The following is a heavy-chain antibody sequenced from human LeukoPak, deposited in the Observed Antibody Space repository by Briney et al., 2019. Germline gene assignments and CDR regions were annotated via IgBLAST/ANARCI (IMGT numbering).Heavy chain of an antibody. CDR3: ARRGCSSTSCYGGTNLPFDY. Sequence: SETLSLTCTVSGASISSYYWSWIRQPPGKGLEWIGYIHYSGSTNYNRSLKSRVTIPVDTSKNQFSLKLTSVTAADTAVYYCARRGCSSTSCYGGTNLPFDYWGQGTLLTVSS. D-gene: IGHD2-2*01. CDR1: GASISSYY. CDR2: IHYSGST. V-gene: IGHV4-59*08. J-gene: IGHJ4*02.